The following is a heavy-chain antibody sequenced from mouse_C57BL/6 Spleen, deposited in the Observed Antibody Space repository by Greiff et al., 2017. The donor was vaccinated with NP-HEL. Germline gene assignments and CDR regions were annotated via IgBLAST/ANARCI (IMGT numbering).Heavy chain of an antibody. V-gene: IGHV1-53*01. CDR2: INPSNGGT. D-gene: IGHD1-1*01. J-gene: IGHJ2*01. CDR3: ARDGSSYVLYYFDY. CDR1: GYTFTSYW. Sequence: QVQLQQPGTELVKPGASVKLSCKASGYTFTSYWMHWVKQRPGQGLEWIGNINPSNGGTNYNEKFKSKATLTVDKSSSTAYMQISSLTAEDSAVYYCARDGSSYVLYYFDYWGQGTTLTVSS.